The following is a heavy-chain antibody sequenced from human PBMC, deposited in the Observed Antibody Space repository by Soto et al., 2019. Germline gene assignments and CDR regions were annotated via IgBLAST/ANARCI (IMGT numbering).Heavy chain of an antibody. Sequence: EVQLVESGGGLVQPGGYLRLSCVASGLTFGTYNMNWDRQPPGKGLEWVAYISSTSTTIWYADSVKGRFTISRDNARKSLFLHMKNLRDEDTAVYYCATGHSRNYFWGQGSLVTVSS. CDR1: GLTFGTYN. D-gene: IGHD1-7*01. CDR3: ATGHSRNYF. V-gene: IGHV3-48*02. J-gene: IGHJ4*02. CDR2: ISSTSTTI.